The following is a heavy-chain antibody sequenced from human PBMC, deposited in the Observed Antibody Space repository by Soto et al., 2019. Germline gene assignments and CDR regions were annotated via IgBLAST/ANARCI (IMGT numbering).Heavy chain of an antibody. CDR3: VRCVPSFDP. J-gene: IGHJ5*02. Sequence: QVRLVQSGAEVKKPGASVKVSCKASGYTFTSYTVSWVRQAPGQGLEWIGWISANNDNTDFAQRFQDRVTLTTDTSTRTAYMQLRSLQSADMAVYYCVRCVPSFDPWGQRTLGTVSS. V-gene: IGHV1-18*03. CDR2: ISANNDNT. CDR1: GYTFTSYT.